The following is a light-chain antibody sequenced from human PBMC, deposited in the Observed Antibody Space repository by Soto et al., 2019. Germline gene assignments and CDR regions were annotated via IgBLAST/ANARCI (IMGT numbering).Light chain of an antibody. V-gene: IGKV3-20*01. J-gene: IGKJ2*01. CDR2: AAS. CDR1: QSVSSTY. CDR3: QQYDTSLPMYP. Sequence: EIVLTQSPGTLSLSPGERATLSCRASQSVSSTYLAWYQQKPGQAPRLVIYAASNRATGIPDGFSGSASGADFTLTISRLEPEDFAGYYCQQYDTSLPMYPFGQGTSLEIK.